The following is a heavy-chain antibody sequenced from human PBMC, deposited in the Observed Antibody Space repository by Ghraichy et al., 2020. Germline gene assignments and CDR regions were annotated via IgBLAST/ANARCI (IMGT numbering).Heavy chain of an antibody. CDR2: ITPEGTEK. V-gene: IGHV3-33*05. J-gene: IGHJ1*01. Sequence: GESLNISCVASGFTFSKFGMLWVRQGPGKGLEWVTLITPEGTEKHYVDSVKGRFYISRDNAQSTQYLQMNSLSAEDTAVYYCARDGISGIDLWGQGSLVTVSS. CDR3: ARDGISGIDL. D-gene: IGHD2/OR15-2a*01. CDR1: GFTFSKFG.